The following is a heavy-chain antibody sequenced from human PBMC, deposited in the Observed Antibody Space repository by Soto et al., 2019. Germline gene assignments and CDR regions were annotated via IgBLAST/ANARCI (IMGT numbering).Heavy chain of an antibody. CDR1: GGSFSGYY. CDR2: INHSGST. D-gene: IGHD6-19*01. V-gene: IGHV4-34*01. J-gene: IGHJ5*02. Sequence: ETLSLTCAVYGGSFSGYYWSWIRQPPGKGLEWIGEINHSGSTNYNPSLKSRVTISVDTSKNQFSLKLSSVTAADTAVYYCARGRAGRRTRIAVAGLRNWFDPWGQGTLVTVSS. CDR3: ARGRAGRRTRIAVAGLRNWFDP.